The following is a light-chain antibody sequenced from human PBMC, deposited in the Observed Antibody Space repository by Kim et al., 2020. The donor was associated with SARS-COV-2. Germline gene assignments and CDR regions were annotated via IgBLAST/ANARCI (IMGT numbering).Light chain of an antibody. V-gene: IGKV3-15*01. CDR2: GAS. CDR3: QQYNSWPIT. J-gene: IGKJ5*01. Sequence: ASPGERATLSCRASQSVNNKLVWYQQKPGQPPRLLIYGASTRATGIPARFSGSGSGTEFTLTVSSLQSEDFTVYYCQQYNSWPITFGQGTRLEIK. CDR1: QSVNNK.